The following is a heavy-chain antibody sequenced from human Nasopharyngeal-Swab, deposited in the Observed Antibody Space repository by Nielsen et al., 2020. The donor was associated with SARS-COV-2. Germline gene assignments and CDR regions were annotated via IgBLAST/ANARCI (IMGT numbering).Heavy chain of an antibody. CDR1: GGSISSYY. Sequence: SETLSLTCTVSGGSISSYYWSWIRQPPGKGLEWIGYIYYSGSTNYNPSLKSRVTISVDTSKNQFSLKLCSVTAADTAVYYCARGTPYCSSTSCYSWFDPWGQGTLVTVSS. J-gene: IGHJ5*02. CDR3: ARGTPYCSSTSCYSWFDP. D-gene: IGHD2-2*01. V-gene: IGHV4-59*13. CDR2: IYYSGST.